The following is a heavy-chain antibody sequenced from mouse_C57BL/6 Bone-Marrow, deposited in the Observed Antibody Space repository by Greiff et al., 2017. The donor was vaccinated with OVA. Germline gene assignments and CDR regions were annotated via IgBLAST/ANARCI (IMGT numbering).Heavy chain of an antibody. Sequence: EVHLVESGGGLVKPGGSLKLSCAASGFTFSSYAMSWVRQTPEKRLEWVATISDGGSYTYYPDNVKGRFTISRDTAKNNPYLQMSHLKSEDTAMYYCARGCDGTPWFAYWGQGTLVTVSA. CDR1: GFTFSSYA. CDR3: ARGCDGTPWFAY. V-gene: IGHV5-4*01. CDR2: ISDGGSYT. J-gene: IGHJ3*01. D-gene: IGHD2-3*01.